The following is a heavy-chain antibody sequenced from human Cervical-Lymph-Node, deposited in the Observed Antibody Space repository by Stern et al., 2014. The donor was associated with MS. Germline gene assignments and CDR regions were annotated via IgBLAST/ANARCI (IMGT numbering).Heavy chain of an antibody. V-gene: IGHV5-51*01. Sequence: VQLGQSGAEVKKPGESLKISCKGSGYSFTSYWIGWVRQMPGKGLEWMGITYPGDPGTSYSPSFQGPAPLSADKSISTASLQWSSLKASDTAMYYCARHLFPSDSSGWYGYWGQGTLVTVSS. CDR3: ARHLFPSDSSGWYGY. CDR2: TYPGDPGT. D-gene: IGHD6-19*01. CDR1: GYSFTSYW. J-gene: IGHJ4*02.